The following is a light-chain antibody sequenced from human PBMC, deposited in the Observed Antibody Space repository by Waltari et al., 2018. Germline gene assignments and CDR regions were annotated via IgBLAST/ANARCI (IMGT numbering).Light chain of an antibody. J-gene: IGLJ2*01. CDR1: DLENKY. Sequence: YELTQPPSVSVSPGQTATITCSGHDLENKYVCWYQQKPGQSPVMLIFKDTKRPSGIPERFSGSNSGNTATLTISETQAMDEADYYCQAWDGSVVFGGGTKLTVL. CDR2: KDT. CDR3: QAWDGSVV. V-gene: IGLV3-1*01.